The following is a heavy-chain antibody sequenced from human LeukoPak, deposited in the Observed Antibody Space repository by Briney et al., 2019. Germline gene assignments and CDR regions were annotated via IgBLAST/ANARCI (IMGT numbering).Heavy chain of an antibody. D-gene: IGHD3/OR15-3a*01. Sequence: ASVKVSCKASGYTFTSYDINWVRQATGQGLEWLGWMNPNSGNTGYAQKLQGRVTITRNTSITTAYMELSSLTSEATAVYYCGGGRDWLRLFDPWGQGTLVTVSS. V-gene: IGHV1-8*03. CDR1: GYTFTSYD. CDR3: GGGRDWLRLFDP. J-gene: IGHJ5*02. CDR2: MNPNSGNT.